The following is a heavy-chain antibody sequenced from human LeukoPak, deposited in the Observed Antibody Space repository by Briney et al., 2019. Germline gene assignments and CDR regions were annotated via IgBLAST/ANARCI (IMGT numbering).Heavy chain of an antibody. V-gene: IGHV3-66*02. CDR2: IYSGGST. CDR3: AVVIQPSRAPDY. D-gene: IGHD3-22*01. J-gene: IGHJ4*02. Sequence: PGGSLRLSCAASGFTVSGNYMSWVRQAPGKGLEWVSVIYSGGSTYYAGSVRGRFTISRDNSKNTLYLQMNNLRPEDTAVYYCAVVIQPSRAPDYWGQGTLVTVSS. CDR1: GFTVSGNY.